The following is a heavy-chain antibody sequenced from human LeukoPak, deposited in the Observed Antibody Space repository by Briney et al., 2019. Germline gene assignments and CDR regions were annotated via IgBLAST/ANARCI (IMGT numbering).Heavy chain of an antibody. J-gene: IGHJ4*02. CDR2: ISWNSGDI. D-gene: IGHD3-3*01. Sequence: GRSLRLSCAASGFTFDDYAMHWVRQAPGKGLEWVSSISWNSGDIDYADSVKGRFTISRDNAKNSLYLQMNSLRAEDTAVYYCARAVRYYDFPDYWGQGTLVTVSS. CDR3: ARAVRYYDFPDY. CDR1: GFTFDDYA. V-gene: IGHV3-9*01.